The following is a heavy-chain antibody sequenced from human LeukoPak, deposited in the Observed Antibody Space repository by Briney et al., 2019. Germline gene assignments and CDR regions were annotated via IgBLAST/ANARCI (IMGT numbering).Heavy chain of an antibody. V-gene: IGHV3-33*06. CDR1: GFTFSSYG. D-gene: IGHD6-19*01. CDR3: AKDPTGVAGSIFDY. Sequence: GGSLRLSCAASGFTFSSYGMHWVRQAPGKGLEWVAVIWYDGSNKYYADSVKGRFTISRDNSKNTLYLQMNSLRAEDTAVYYCAKDPTGVAGSIFDYWGQGTLVTVSS. J-gene: IGHJ4*02. CDR2: IWYDGSNK.